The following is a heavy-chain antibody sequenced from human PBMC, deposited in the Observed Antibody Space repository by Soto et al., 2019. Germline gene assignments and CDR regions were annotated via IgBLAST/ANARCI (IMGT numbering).Heavy chain of an antibody. V-gene: IGHV3-23*01. CDR1: GFTFSRYA. CDR2: ISGSGSST. Sequence: EVQLLESGGGLVQPGGSLRLSCAVSGFTFSRYAMTWVRQAPGKGPEWVSGISGSGSSTYYADSVKGRFTISRDNSKNSLYLQMNSLRVEDTAVYYCVKGGWGGRFDYWGQGTVVTVSS. D-gene: IGHD2-21*01. CDR3: VKGGWGGRFDY. J-gene: IGHJ4*02.